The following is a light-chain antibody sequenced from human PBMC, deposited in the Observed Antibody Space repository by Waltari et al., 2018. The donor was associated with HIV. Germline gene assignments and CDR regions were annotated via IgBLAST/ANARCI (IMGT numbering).Light chain of an antibody. CDR3: QQYNDWPLP. J-gene: IGKJ4*01. CDR2: GAS. V-gene: IGKV3-15*01. Sequence: EVVMTQSPATLSVSPGERATLSCRASQGVSINLAWHQQKPGQAPRLPIYGASTRAPGIPAWFSGSVAGTEFTLTISSLQSEDFAVYYCQQYNDWPLPFGGGTKVEIK. CDR1: QGVSIN.